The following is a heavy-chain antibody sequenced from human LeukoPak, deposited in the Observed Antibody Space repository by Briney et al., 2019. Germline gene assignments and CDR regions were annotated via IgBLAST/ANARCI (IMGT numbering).Heavy chain of an antibody. Sequence: SETLSLTCTVSGGPISSSSYYWGWIRQPPGKRLEWIGSMYYSGTTYYNPSLKSRVIIFVDTSKNQFSLKLSSVTAADTAVYYCASLKSDCSGGSCDSDPFDIWGQGTMVTVSS. V-gene: IGHV4-39*01. D-gene: IGHD2-15*01. J-gene: IGHJ3*02. CDR1: GGPISSSSYY. CDR3: ASLKSDCSGGSCDSDPFDI. CDR2: MYYSGTT.